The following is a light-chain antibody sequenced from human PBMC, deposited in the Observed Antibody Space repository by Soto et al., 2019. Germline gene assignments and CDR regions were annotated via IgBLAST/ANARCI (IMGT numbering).Light chain of an antibody. CDR2: RNN. CDR1: SSNIGSNY. V-gene: IGLV1-47*01. J-gene: IGLJ1*01. Sequence: QSVLTQPPSASGTPGQRVTISCSGSSSNIGSNYVYWYQQLPGTAPKLLIYRNNQRPSGVPDRFSGSKSGTSASLAISGLRSEDEADYYCXAWDGSLSGPYVFGTGTKVTVL. CDR3: XAWDGSLSGPYV.